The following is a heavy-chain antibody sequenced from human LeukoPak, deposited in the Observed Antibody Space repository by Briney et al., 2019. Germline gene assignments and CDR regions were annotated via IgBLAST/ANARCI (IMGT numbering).Heavy chain of an antibody. Sequence: GGSLRLSCAASGFTFDDYAMHWVRQAPGKGLEWVSGISWNSGSIGYADSVKGRFTISRDNAKNSLYLQMNSLRAEDMALYYCAKDQYSSGWYYFDYWGRGTLVTVSS. D-gene: IGHD6-19*01. CDR3: AKDQYSSGWYYFDY. V-gene: IGHV3-9*03. CDR2: ISWNSGSI. J-gene: IGHJ4*02. CDR1: GFTFDDYA.